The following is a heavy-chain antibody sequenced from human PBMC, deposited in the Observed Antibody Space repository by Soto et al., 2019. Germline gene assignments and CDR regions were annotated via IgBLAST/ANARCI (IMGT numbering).Heavy chain of an antibody. CDR2: IYHSGST. CDR3: ARWWFGECFDY. CDR1: GDSISSYS. V-gene: IGHV4-30-2*05. D-gene: IGHD3-10*01. J-gene: IGHJ4*02. Sequence: SETLSLTCTVSGDSISSYSWSWIRQPPGKGLEWIGYIYHSGSTYYNPSLKSRVTISVDTSKNQFSLKLSSVTAADTAVYYCARWWFGECFDYWGQGTLVTVSS.